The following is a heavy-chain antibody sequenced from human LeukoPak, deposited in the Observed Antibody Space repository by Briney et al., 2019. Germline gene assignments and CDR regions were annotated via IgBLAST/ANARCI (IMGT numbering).Heavy chain of an antibody. CDR3: ARCTTGRTFGSLREIKRSREIDY. V-gene: IGHV3-21*01. D-gene: IGHD1-1*01. J-gene: IGHJ4*02. CDR2: ISSSSSYI. CDR1: GFTFNSYS. Sequence: GGPLRLSCAASGFTFNSYSMNWVRQAPGKGLEWVSSISSSSSYIYYADSVKGRFTISRDNAKNSLYLQMNSLRVEDTAVYYCARCTTGRTFGSLREIKRSREIDYWGQGTLVTVSS.